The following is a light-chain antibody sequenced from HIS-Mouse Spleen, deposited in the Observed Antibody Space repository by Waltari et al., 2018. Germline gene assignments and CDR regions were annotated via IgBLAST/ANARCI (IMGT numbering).Light chain of an antibody. CDR2: EGS. Sequence: QPALTQPASVSGSPGQSITISCPGTRSDVGRYNLFSCYQQHPGKAPKLMIYEGSKRPSGVSNRFSGSKSGNTASLTISGLQAEDEADYYCCSYAGSSTFEVFGGGTKLTVL. J-gene: IGLJ2*01. CDR1: RSDVGRYNL. V-gene: IGLV2-23*03. CDR3: CSYAGSSTFEV.